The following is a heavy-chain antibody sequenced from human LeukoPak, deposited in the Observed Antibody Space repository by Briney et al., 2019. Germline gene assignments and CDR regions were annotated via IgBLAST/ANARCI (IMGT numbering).Heavy chain of an antibody. CDR3: AKDAYYDFWSGSVGHFDY. V-gene: IGHV3-9*01. J-gene: IGHJ4*02. D-gene: IGHD3-3*01. CDR2: ISWNSGSI. Sequence: PGRSLRLSCAASGFTFDDYAMPWVRQAPGKGLEWVSGISWNSGSIGYADSVKGRFTISRDNAKNSLSLQMNSLRAEDTALYYCAKDAYYDFWSGSVGHFDYWGQGTLVTVSS. CDR1: GFTFDDYA.